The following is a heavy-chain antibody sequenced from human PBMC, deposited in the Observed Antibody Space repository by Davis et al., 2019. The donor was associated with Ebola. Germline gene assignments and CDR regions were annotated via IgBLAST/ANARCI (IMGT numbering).Heavy chain of an antibody. CDR2: IHHIGGT. J-gene: IGHJ5*02. Sequence: SETLSLTCTVYGGSFSGYYWTWIRQSPGKGLEWIGEIHHIGGTNYNPSLKSRVTISVDTSKNQFSLTLSSVTAADTAVYYCARKPARWENWFDPWGQGTLVTVSS. V-gene: IGHV4-34*01. CDR1: GGSFSGYY. D-gene: IGHD1-26*01. CDR3: ARKPARWENWFDP.